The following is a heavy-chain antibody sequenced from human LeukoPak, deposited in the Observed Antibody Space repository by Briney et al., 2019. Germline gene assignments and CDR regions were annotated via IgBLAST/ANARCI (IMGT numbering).Heavy chain of an antibody. Sequence: SETLSLTCNVSGGSISSSSFYWGWIRQPPGKGLEWIGSIYYSGSTYYNPSLKSRVTISVDTSKIQFSLKLNSVTAADTAVYYCAGGVVVAATPGHFDYWGQGTLVTVSS. V-gene: IGHV4-39*01. D-gene: IGHD2-15*01. J-gene: IGHJ4*02. CDR3: AGGVVVAATPGHFDY. CDR2: IYYSGST. CDR1: GGSISSSSFY.